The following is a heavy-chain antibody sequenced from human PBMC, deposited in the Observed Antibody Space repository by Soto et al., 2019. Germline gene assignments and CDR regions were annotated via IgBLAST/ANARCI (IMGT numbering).Heavy chain of an antibody. J-gene: IGHJ4*02. D-gene: IGHD3-3*01. CDR3: ASKPYYDFWSGYYTEL. CDR1: VGTFSSYA. V-gene: IGHV1-69*13. Sequence: ASVKVSCKASVGTFSSYAISWVRQAPGQGLEWMGGIIPIFGTANYAQKFQGRVTITADESTSTAYMELSSLRSEDTAVYYCASKPYYDFWSGYYTELWGQGTLVTVSS. CDR2: IIPIFGTA.